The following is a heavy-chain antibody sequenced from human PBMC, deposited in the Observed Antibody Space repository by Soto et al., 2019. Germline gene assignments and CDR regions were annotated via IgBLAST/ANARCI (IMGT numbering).Heavy chain of an antibody. CDR3: ARDRVCTSATCGEFDYYYYYGMDV. D-gene: IGHD2-2*01. CDR1: GFTFSNYA. Sequence: GESLKISCAASGFTFSNYAMHWVRQAPGKGLEWVAIISYDGNNKYNADSVKGRFTISRDNSKNTLYLRMNSLRAEDTAVYYCARDRVCTSATCGEFDYYYYYGMDVWGQGTTVTVSS. CDR2: ISYDGNNK. J-gene: IGHJ6*02. V-gene: IGHV3-30*04.